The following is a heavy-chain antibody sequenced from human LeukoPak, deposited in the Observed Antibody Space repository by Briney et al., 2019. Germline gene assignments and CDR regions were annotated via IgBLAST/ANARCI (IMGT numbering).Heavy chain of an antibody. CDR1: GFTFSSYA. Sequence: GGSLRLSCAASGFTFSSYAMSWVRQAPGKGLEWGSAISGSGGSTYYADSVKGRFTISRDNSKNTLYLQMNSLRAEDTAVYYCAKALGYYYDSSGPFDYWGQGTLVTVSS. D-gene: IGHD3-22*01. J-gene: IGHJ4*02. CDR3: AKALGYYYDSSGPFDY. V-gene: IGHV3-23*01. CDR2: ISGSGGST.